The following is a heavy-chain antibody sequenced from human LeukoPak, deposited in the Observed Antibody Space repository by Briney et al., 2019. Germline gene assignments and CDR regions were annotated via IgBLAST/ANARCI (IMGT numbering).Heavy chain of an antibody. D-gene: IGHD2-15*01. J-gene: IGHJ4*02. CDR3: ARDMGYCSGGSCPLFDY. CDR2: INPNSGGT. V-gene: IGHV1-2*04. CDR1: GYTFTGYY. Sequence: ASVKVSCKASGYTFTGYYMRWVRQAPGQGLEWMGWINPNSGGTNYAQKFQGWVTMTRDTSISTAYMELSRLRSDDTAVYYCARDMGYCSGGSCPLFDYWGQGTLVTVSS.